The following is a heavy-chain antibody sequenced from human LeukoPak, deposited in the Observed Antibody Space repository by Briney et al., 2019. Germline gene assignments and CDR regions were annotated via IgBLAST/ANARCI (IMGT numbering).Heavy chain of an antibody. CDR2: ISSSGSTI. CDR3: ARSGRDGYNC. CDR1: GFTFSSYE. J-gene: IGHJ4*02. D-gene: IGHD5-24*01. Sequence: GGSLRLSCAASGFTFSSYEMNWVRQAPGKGLEWVSYISSSGSTIYYADSVKGRFTISRDNAKNSLYLQMNSLRAEDTAVYYCARSGRDGYNCWGQGTLVTVSS. V-gene: IGHV3-48*03.